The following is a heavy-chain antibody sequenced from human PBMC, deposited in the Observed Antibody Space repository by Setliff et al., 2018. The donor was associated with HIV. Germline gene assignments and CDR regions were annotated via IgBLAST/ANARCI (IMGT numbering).Heavy chain of an antibody. CDR2: IHPSDSDT. J-gene: IGHJ4*02. CDR3: ARAGSGSYYNAPHY. D-gene: IGHD3-10*01. CDR1: GYTFTSHW. V-gene: IGHV5-51*01. Sequence: GESLKISCKGAGYTFTSHWIAWVRQMPGKGLEWMGIIHPSDSDTRYSPSFQGQVTISADKSNSTAYLQWSSLKASDTAMYYCARAGSGSYYNAPHYWGQGTLVTVSS.